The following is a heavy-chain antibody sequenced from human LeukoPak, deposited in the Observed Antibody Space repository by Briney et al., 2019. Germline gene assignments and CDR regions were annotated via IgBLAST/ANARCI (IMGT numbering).Heavy chain of an antibody. J-gene: IGHJ2*01. CDR1: GGSFSGYY. Sequence: SETLSLTCAVYGGSFSGYYWSWIRQPPGKGLEWIGEINHSGSTNYNPSLKSRVTISVDTSKNQFTLKLSSVTAADTAVYYCARGMTHGYFDLWGRGTLVTVSS. V-gene: IGHV4-34*01. CDR3: ARGMTHGYFDL. CDR2: INHSGST.